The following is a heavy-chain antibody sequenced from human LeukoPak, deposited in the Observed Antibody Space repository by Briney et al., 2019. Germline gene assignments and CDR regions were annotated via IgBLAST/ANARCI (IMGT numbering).Heavy chain of an antibody. J-gene: IGHJ4*02. CDR1: GYTFTENY. V-gene: IGHV1-2*02. Sequence: ASVTVSFKSSGYTFTENYIHGVRQAPGHGRAWMGLINPYTGDANYTEKFQGRVTMTRDTSVSTAYMHLSRLRSDDTAVYYCARGKSGFSPWGQGTPVTVSS. D-gene: IGHD3-22*01. CDR3: ARGKSGFSP. CDR2: INPYTGDA.